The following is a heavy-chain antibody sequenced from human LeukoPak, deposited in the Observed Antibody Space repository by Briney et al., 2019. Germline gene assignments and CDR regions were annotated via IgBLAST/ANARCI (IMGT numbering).Heavy chain of an antibody. CDR1: GYTFTSYG. J-gene: IGHJ6*02. D-gene: IGHD6-19*01. V-gene: IGHV1-18*01. CDR2: ISAYNGNT. Sequence: ASVNVSCKASGYTFTSYGISWVRQAPGQGLEGMGWISAYNGNTNYAQKPQGRVTMTTDTSTSTAYMELRSLRSDDTAVYYCARQWLVQDYYYGMDVWGQGTTVTVSS. CDR3: ARQWLVQDYYYGMDV.